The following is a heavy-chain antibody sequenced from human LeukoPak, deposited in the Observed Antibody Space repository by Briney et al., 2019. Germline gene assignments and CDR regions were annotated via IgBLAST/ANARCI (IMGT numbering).Heavy chain of an antibody. J-gene: IGHJ5*02. CDR2: IYYSGST. CDR3: ARDPLRIQYGWFDP. V-gene: IGHV4-59*01. D-gene: IGHD4-11*01. CDR1: GGSISSYY. Sequence: SETLSLTCTVSGGSISSYYWSWIRQPPGKGLGWIGYIYYSGSTNYNPSLKSRVTISVDTSKNQFSLKLSSVTAADTAVYYCARDPLRIQYGWFDPWGQGTLVTVSS.